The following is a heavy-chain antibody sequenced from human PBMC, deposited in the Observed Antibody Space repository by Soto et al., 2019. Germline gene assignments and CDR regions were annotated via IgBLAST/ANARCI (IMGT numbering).Heavy chain of an antibody. CDR2: IYHSGAT. CDR3: ARVRGDVAFDY. J-gene: IGHJ4*02. CDR1: GGSISSGDDY. V-gene: IGHV4-30-4*01. D-gene: IGHD3-10*01. Sequence: QVQLQESGPGLVKPSQTLSLTCTVSGGSISSGDDYWSWIRQPPGKGLEWIGYIYHSGATYYNPSHKSRVTISVDRPKNQFSLKLNSVTAADTAVYYCARVRGDVAFDYWGQGTLVTVSS.